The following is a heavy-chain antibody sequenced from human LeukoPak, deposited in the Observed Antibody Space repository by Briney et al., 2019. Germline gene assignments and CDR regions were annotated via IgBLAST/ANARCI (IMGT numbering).Heavy chain of an antibody. J-gene: IGHJ4*02. CDR1: GFSFSRYW. CDR3: ARDSFETDIDY. V-gene: IGHV3-7*03. CDR2: IKEDGSEQ. D-gene: IGHD1-14*01. Sequence: GGSLRLSCVASGFSFSRYWMSWVRQAPGKGLEWVANIKEDGSEQYYADSLKGRFTISRDNVKNSLYPHINSLRAEDTAVYYCARDSFETDIDYWGQGTLVTVSS.